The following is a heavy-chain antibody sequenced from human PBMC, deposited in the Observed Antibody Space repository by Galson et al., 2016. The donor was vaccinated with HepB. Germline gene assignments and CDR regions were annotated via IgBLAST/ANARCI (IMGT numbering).Heavy chain of an antibody. CDR2: ISSSGSTT. D-gene: IGHD5-12*01. V-gene: IGHV3-48*03. J-gene: IGHJ4*02. Sequence: SLRLSCAASGFTFSSYEMNWVRQAPGKGLEWVSYISSSGSTTYYADSVKGRFTISRDNAKNSLYRQMNSLRAEDTAVYYCARGGYGGYFPREFDYWGQGTLVTVSS. CDR3: ARGGYGGYFPREFDY. CDR1: GFTFSSYE.